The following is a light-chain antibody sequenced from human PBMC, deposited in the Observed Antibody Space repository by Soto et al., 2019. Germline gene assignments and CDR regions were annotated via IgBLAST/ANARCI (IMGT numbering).Light chain of an antibody. CDR2: DVN. CDR3: SSYTSNSTVV. Sequence: QSVLTQPASVSGSPGQSITISCTGTSSDVGGYNFVSWYQQHPGKAPNLMIYDVNNRPSGVSIRFSGSKSGNTASLTISGLQAEDEADFYCSSYTSNSTVVFGGGTQLTVL. J-gene: IGLJ2*01. V-gene: IGLV2-14*01. CDR1: SSDVGGYNF.